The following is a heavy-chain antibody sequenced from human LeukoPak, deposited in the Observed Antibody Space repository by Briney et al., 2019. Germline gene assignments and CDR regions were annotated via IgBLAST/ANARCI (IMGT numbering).Heavy chain of an antibody. V-gene: IGHV4-39*01. Sequence: PSETLSLTCTVSGGSISSSSYYWGWIRQTPGEGLEWIATIYYSGTTYYNPSLKSRVTISVDTSKNQFSLKLSSVTAADTAVYYCARGHGGSKGGHFDYWGQGTLVTVSS. CDR3: ARGHGGSKGGHFDY. CDR2: IYYSGTT. J-gene: IGHJ4*02. CDR1: GGSISSSSYY. D-gene: IGHD1-26*01.